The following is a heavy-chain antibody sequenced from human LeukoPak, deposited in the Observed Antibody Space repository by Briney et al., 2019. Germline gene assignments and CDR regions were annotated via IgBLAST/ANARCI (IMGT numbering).Heavy chain of an antibody. CDR2: INPNSGGT. Sequence: GASVKVSCKASGYTFTGYYMHWVRQAPGQGLEWMGWINPNSGGTNYAQKFQGRVTMTRDTSISTAHMELSRLRSDDTAVYYCARGHRITMIVVGTQGYFDYWGQGTLVTVSS. D-gene: IGHD3-22*01. V-gene: IGHV1-2*02. J-gene: IGHJ4*02. CDR1: GYTFTGYY. CDR3: ARGHRITMIVVGTQGYFDY.